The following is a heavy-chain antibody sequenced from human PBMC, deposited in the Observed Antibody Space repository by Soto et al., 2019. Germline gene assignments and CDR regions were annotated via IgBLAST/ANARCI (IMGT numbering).Heavy chain of an antibody. CDR1: SGSISTYY. CDR2: IYYTGST. J-gene: IGHJ4*02. Sequence: SETLSLTCTGSSGSISTYYWSWIRQPPGKGLEWIGYIYYTGSTNYNPSLKTRVAISMDTSKNQFSLNLSSVTAADTAVYYCAGAPNWAYXDFWGLGTLVTVSS. D-gene: IGHD7-27*01. V-gene: IGHV4-59*01. CDR3: AGAPNWAYXDF.